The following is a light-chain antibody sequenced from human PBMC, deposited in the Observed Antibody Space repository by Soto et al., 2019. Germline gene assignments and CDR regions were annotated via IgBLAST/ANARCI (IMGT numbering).Light chain of an antibody. V-gene: IGLV2-14*01. CDR2: DVS. CDR3: RSYTSSSTYV. J-gene: IGLJ1*01. CDR1: SSDVGGYNY. Sequence: QSALTQPASVSRSPGQSITISCTGTSSDVGGYNYVSWYQRHPGKAPKLMIYDVSNRPSGVSNRFSGSKSGNTASLTISGLQAEDEADYYCRSYTSSSTYVFGTGTKVTVL.